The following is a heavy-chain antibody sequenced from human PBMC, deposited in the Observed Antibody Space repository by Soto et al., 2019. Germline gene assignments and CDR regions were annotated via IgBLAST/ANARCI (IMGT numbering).Heavy chain of an antibody. V-gene: IGHV3-21*06. CDR1: GFTFSRYG. Sequence: PGGSLRLSCAAYGFTFSRYGMNWLRQAPGKGLEWVASISSSTSYVYYADSVKGRFSTSRDNAKNILYLEMYALRTEDTAVYYCARDPSEGRVGNWFESWGQGTLVTVSS. CDR3: ARDPSEGRVGNWFES. J-gene: IGHJ5*01. D-gene: IGHD2-2*01. CDR2: ISSSTSYV.